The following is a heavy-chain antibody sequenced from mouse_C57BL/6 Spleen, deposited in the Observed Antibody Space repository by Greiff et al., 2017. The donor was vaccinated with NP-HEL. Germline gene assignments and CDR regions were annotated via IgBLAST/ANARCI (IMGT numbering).Heavy chain of an antibody. Sequence: EVKLQESVAELVRPGASVKLSCTASGFNIKNTYMHWVKQRPEQGLEWIGRIDPANGNTKYAPKFQGKATITADTSSNTAYLQLSSLTSEDTAIYYCAVITTVVEGAMDYWGQGTSVTVSS. D-gene: IGHD1-1*01. J-gene: IGHJ4*01. CDR1: GFNIKNTY. CDR3: AVITTVVEGAMDY. V-gene: IGHV14-3*01. CDR2: IDPANGNT.